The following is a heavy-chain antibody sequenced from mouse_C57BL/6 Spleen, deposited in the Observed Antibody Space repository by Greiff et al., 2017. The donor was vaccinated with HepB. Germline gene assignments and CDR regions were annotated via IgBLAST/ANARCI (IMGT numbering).Heavy chain of an antibody. Sequence: VQGVESGPGLVQPSQSLSITCTVSGFSLTSYGVHWVRQSPGKGLEWLGVIWSGGSTDYNAAFISRLSISKDNSKSQVFFKMNSLQADDTAIYYCARRGYGSSYDAMDYWGQGTSVTVSS. CDR3: ARRGYGSSYDAMDY. CDR1: GFSLTSYG. J-gene: IGHJ4*01. V-gene: IGHV2-2*01. D-gene: IGHD1-1*01. CDR2: IWSGGST.